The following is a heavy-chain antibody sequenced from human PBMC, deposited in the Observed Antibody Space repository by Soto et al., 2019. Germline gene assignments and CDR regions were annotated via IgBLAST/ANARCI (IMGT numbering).Heavy chain of an antibody. CDR2: RKQDGSEK. CDR3: ARLHSSSWYEPDACGL. D-gene: IGHD6-13*01. V-gene: IGHV3-7*03. Sequence: PXGSLRGSRSASGFTFSNQGLSWVRPDTGKGLEWVANRKQDGSEKYYVDSVKGRFTISRDNAKNSLYLQMNSLRAEDTAVYYCARLHSSSWYEPDACGLWAQGTMVSVSS. J-gene: IGHJ3*01. CDR1: GFTFSNQG.